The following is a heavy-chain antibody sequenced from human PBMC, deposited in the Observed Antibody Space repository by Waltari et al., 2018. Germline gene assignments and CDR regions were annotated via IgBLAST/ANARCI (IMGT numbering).Heavy chain of an antibody. Sequence: EVQLVESGGGLVQPGGSLRLSCAASGITVGNNYMSWVRQAPGKGLELISLIYSSGSTYYADSVKGRFTISRDNSKNTLYLQMNSLRSEDTAVYFCARDPPGVAAAGPVRGWGQGTLVTVSS. V-gene: IGHV3-66*02. CDR2: IYSSGST. CDR1: GITVGNNY. CDR3: ARDPPGVAAAGPVRG. J-gene: IGHJ4*02. D-gene: IGHD6-25*01.